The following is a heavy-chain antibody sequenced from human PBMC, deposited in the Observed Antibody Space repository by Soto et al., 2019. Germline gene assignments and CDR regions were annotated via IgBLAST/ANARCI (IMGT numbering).Heavy chain of an antibody. J-gene: IGHJ2*01. CDR3: PEADGIRVRSAVSAFLLNRSSDL. D-gene: IGHD3-10*01. Sequence: KGLGWVSAISGSGGGTYYADSVKGRFTISRDNSKNTLYLQMNSLRAEDTAVFFFPEADGIRVRSAVSAFLLNRSSDL. CDR2: ISGSGGGT. V-gene: IGHV3-23*01.